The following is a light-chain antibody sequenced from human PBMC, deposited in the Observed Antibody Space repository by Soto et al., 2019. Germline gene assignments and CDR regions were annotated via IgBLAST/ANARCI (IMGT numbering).Light chain of an antibody. J-gene: IGKJ3*01. CDR3: LQRSIGFT. CDR1: QSVGSY. V-gene: IGKV3-11*01. CDR2: GAS. Sequence: EIVLTQSPATLSLSPGERATLSCRASQSVGSYLAWYQQKPGQAPRPLIYGASKRAPGVSARLSGSGSGTDFTLTISSLEPEDFAVYHCLQRSIGFTFDPGTKVDIK.